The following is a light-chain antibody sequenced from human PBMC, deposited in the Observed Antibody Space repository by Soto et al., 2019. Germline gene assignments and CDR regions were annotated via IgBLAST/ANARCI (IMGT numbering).Light chain of an antibody. CDR3: QQYNNWPPLFT. CDR2: GAS. V-gene: IGKV3-15*01. CDR1: QSVSSN. J-gene: IGKJ3*01. Sequence: EIVMTQSPATLSVSPGERATLSCRASQSVSSNLAWYQQKPGQAPRLLIYGASTRATGIPARFSDSGSGTEFTLTISSLQSEDFAVYYCQQYNNWPPLFTFGPGTKVDIK.